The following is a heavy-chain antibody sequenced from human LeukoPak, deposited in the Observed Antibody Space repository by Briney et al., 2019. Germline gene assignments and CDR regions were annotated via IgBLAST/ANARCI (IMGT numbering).Heavy chain of an antibody. CDR2: MHNSGTP. J-gene: IGHJ4*02. V-gene: IGHV4-61*08. Sequence: SETLSLTCTVSGGSVSSGGHYWSWIRDPPGKGREWLGYMHNSGTPNYNPSLKSRVTMSADTSRNQFSLNLNSVTAADTAVYYCVRVPAAGTGPDSWGQGILVSVSS. CDR1: GGSVSSGGHY. D-gene: IGHD6-13*01. CDR3: VRVPAAGTGPDS.